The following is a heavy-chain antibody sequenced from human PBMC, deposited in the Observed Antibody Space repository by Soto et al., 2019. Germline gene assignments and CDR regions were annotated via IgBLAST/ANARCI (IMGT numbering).Heavy chain of an antibody. CDR1: GGSISSYY. CDR2: IYYSGST. D-gene: IGHD2-2*01. Sequence: QVQLQESGPGLVKPSETLSLTCTVSGGSISSYYWSWIRQPPGKGLEWIGYIYYSGSTNYNPSLKRRVTISVDTSKNQFSLKLSSVTAADTAVYYCARSLIYCSSTSCPSFYMDVWGKGTTVTVSS. J-gene: IGHJ6*03. V-gene: IGHV4-59*01. CDR3: ARSLIYCSSTSCPSFYMDV.